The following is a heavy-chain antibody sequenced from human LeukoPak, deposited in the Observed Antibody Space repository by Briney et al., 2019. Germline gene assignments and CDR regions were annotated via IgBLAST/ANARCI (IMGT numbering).Heavy chain of an antibody. D-gene: IGHD7-27*01. CDR1: GFTFSSYW. Sequence: AGSLRLSCAASGFTFSSYWMSWVRQAPGKGLEWVANIKQVGSKKHYVDSVNGRFTISRDNAKNSLYLQMNSLRADDTALYYRARDDNWGCGYSGQGTPVTVSS. CDR2: IKQVGSKK. CDR3: ARDDNWGCGY. J-gene: IGHJ4*02. V-gene: IGHV3-7*01.